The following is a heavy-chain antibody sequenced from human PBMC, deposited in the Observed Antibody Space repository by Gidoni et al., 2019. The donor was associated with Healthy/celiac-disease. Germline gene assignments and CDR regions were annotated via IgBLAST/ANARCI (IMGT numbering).Heavy chain of an antibody. CDR1: GGTLRSSSYS. J-gene: IGHJ4*02. CDR2: IYYSGIT. D-gene: IGHD6-19*01. V-gene: IGHV4-39*01. CDR3: ARLHEEWLVFDY. Sequence: QLQLQESGPGLVKPSETLSLTCTVSGGTLRSSSYSWGWIRQPPGKGLEWIGSIYYSGITYYNPSRKSRVTISVDTAKNQYSLKLSSVTAADTAVYYCARLHEEWLVFDYWGQGTLVTVSS.